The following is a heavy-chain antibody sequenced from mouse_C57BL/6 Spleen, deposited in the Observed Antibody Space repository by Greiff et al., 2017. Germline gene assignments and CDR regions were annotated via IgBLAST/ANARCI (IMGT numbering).Heavy chain of an antibody. J-gene: IGHJ4*01. CDR1: GFNIKNTY. CDR2: IDPANGNT. CDR3: ASHYYGSSCESAMDY. Sequence: VQLQQSVAELVRPGASVKLSCTASGFNIKNTYMHWVKQRPEQGLEWIGRIDPANGNTKYAPKFQGKATITADTTSNTAYLQLSSLTSEDTAIYYCASHYYGSSCESAMDYWGQGTSVTVSS. V-gene: IGHV14-3*01. D-gene: IGHD1-1*01.